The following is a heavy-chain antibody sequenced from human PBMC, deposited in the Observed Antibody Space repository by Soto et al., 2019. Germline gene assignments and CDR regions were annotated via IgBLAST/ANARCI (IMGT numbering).Heavy chain of an antibody. CDR1: GFTFSSYA. Sequence: GGSLRLSCAASGFTFSSYAMHWVRQAPGKGLEWVAVISYDGSNKYYADSVKGRFTISRDNSKNTLHLQMNSLRAEDTAVYYWAKDTYYNDTTGYYLFDYWGRETLVTVSS. D-gene: IGHD3-22*01. J-gene: IGHJ4*02. CDR2: ISYDGSNK. CDR3: AKDTYYNDTTGYYLFDY. V-gene: IGHV3-30-3*01.